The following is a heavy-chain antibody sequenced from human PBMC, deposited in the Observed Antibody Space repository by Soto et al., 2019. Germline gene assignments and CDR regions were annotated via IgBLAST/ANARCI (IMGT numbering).Heavy chain of an antibody. Sequence: PSETLSLTCAVYGGSFSGYYWSWIRQPPGKGLEWIGEINHSGSTNYNPSLKSRVTISVDTSKNQFSLKLSSVTAADTAVYYCARGGQVNDFWSGYYTYWFDHWGQGTLVTVS. CDR3: ARGGQVNDFWSGYYTYWFDH. J-gene: IGHJ5*02. D-gene: IGHD3-3*01. CDR2: INHSGST. V-gene: IGHV4-34*01. CDR1: GGSFSGYY.